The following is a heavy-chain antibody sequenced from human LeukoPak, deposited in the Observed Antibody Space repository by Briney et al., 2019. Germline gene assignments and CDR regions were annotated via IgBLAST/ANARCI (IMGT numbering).Heavy chain of an antibody. CDR1: GGTFSSYA. CDR2: IIPIFGTA. Sequence: ASVKVSCKASGGTFSSYAISWVRQAPGQGLEWMGGIIPIFGTANYAQKFQGRVTITTDESTSTAYMELSSLRSEDTAVYYCARAYDFWSGYPDAFDIWGQGTMVTVSS. D-gene: IGHD3-3*01. V-gene: IGHV1-69*05. CDR3: ARAYDFWSGYPDAFDI. J-gene: IGHJ3*02.